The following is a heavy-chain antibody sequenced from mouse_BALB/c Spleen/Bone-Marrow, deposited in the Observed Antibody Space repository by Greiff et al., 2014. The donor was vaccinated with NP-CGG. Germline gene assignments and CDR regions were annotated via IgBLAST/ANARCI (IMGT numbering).Heavy chain of an antibody. V-gene: IGHV7-3*02. J-gene: IGHJ1*01. Sequence: VQLKESGGGLVQPGGSLRLSCATSGFTFTDYYMSWVRQPPGKALEWLGFIRNKANGYTTEYSASVKGRFTISRDNSQSILYLQMNTLRAEDSATYYGARDISWYFDVWGAGTTVTVSS. CDR3: ARDISWYFDV. CDR1: GFTFTDYY. CDR2: IRNKANGYTT.